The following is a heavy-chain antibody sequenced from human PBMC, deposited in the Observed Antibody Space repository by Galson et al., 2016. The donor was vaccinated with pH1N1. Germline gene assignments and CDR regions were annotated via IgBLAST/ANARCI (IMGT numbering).Heavy chain of an antibody. CDR2: ISPYNGNT. D-gene: IGHD3-22*01. CDR1: GYSFANFG. V-gene: IGHV1-18*01. CDR3: ATGHYYETSGYAADY. Sequence: SVKVSCKASGYSFANFGINWVRQAPGQGLDWMGWISPYNGNTDYAQRFQGRLTMTTDRSTSTAYMHLKGLTSADTAVYYCATGHYYETSGYAADYWGQGTLVTVSS. J-gene: IGHJ4*02.